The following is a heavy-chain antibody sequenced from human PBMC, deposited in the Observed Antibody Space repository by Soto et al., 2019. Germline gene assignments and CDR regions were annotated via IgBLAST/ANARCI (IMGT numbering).Heavy chain of an antibody. CDR3: ARAPRTTVVTRWFDP. CDR1: GGSFSGYY. CDR2: INHSGST. J-gene: IGHJ5*02. Sequence: QVQLQQWGAGLLKPSETLSLTCAVYGGSFSGYYWSWIRQPPGKGLEWIGEINHSGSTNYNPSLKSRVTISVDTSKNQFSLKLSSVTAADTAVYYCARAPRTTVVTRWFDPRGQGTLVTVSS. D-gene: IGHD4-17*01. V-gene: IGHV4-34*01.